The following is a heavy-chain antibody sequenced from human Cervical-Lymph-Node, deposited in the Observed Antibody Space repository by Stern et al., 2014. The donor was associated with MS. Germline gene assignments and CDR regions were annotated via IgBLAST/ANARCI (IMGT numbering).Heavy chain of an antibody. Sequence: VQLVESGGGVNQPGGSLRLSWTASGFTVSRDDITWVRQAPGKGLEWVSLRTNVGITFSTDSVKGRFTISRADSKNTVYLHMTSLRAEDTAMYYCARDTSSPERSDWWGQGTLVTVSS. CDR2: RTNVGIT. V-gene: IGHV3-53*01. J-gene: IGHJ4*02. CDR1: GFTVSRDD. CDR3: ARDTSSPERSDW. D-gene: IGHD1-1*01.